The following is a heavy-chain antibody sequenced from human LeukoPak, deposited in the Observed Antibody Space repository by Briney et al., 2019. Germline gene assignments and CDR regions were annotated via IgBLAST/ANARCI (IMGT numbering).Heavy chain of an antibody. CDR3: ARFYGDYTAFDI. J-gene: IGHJ3*02. V-gene: IGHV3-48*01. Sequence: GGSLRLSCAASGFPFISYSMNWVRPAPGKGLEWVSYISSSSSTIYYADSVKGRFTISRDNAKNSLYLQMNSLRAEDTAVYYCARFYGDYTAFDIWGQGTMVTVSS. D-gene: IGHD4-17*01. CDR2: ISSSSSTI. CDR1: GFPFISYS.